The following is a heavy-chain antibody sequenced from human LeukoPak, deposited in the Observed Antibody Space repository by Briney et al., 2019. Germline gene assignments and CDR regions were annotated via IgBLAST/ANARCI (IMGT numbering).Heavy chain of an antibody. Sequence: SETLSLTCTISGGSISSYYRSWIRQPPGKGLEWVGHIYYLGSTNYNPSLKSRVTISIDTSKNYFSLKLNSVIAADTAVYYCARDRPGSYWYFDLWGRGTLVTVSS. D-gene: IGHD3-10*01. CDR1: GGSISSYY. V-gene: IGHV4-59*01. J-gene: IGHJ2*01. CDR3: ARDRPGSYWYFDL. CDR2: IYYLGST.